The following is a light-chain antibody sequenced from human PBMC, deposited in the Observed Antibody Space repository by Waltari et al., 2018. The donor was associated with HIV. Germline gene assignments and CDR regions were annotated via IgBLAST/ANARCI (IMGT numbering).Light chain of an antibody. CDR2: ATD. CDR1: DSHIGAGYD. V-gene: IGLV1-40*01. CDR3: QSYDNSLSGWV. J-gene: IGLJ3*02. Sequence: QSVLTQPPSVSGAPGQRVTVSCTGSDSHIGAGYDVHWYHQPLGTAPKLLIFATDTRPSGVPDRFSGSKSGTSASLAITGLQAEDEADYYCQSYDNSLSGWVFGGGTKLTV.